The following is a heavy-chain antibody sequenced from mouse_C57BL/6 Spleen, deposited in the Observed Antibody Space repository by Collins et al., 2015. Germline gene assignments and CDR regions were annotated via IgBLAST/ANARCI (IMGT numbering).Heavy chain of an antibody. Sequence: EYMGSVKGRFIVSRDTSQSILYLQMNALRAEDTAIYYCARDAYYYGSSYWYFDVWGAGTTVTVSS. D-gene: IGHD1-1*01. J-gene: IGHJ1*01. CDR3: ARDAYYYGSSYWYFDV. V-gene: IGHV7-1*01.